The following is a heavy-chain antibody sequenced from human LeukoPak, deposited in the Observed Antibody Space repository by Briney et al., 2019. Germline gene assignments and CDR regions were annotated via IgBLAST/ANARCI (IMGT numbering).Heavy chain of an antibody. V-gene: IGHV3-66*04. J-gene: IGHJ4*02. CDR1: GFTVSSNY. CDR3: AGPTDYYDSSGYRDY. Sequence: GGSLRLSCAASGFTVSSNYMSWVRQAPGKGLEWVSVIYSGGSTYYADSVKGRFTISRDNSKNTLYLQMNSLRAEDTAVYYCAGPTDYYDSSGYRDYWGQGTLVTVSS. CDR2: IYSGGST. D-gene: IGHD3-22*01.